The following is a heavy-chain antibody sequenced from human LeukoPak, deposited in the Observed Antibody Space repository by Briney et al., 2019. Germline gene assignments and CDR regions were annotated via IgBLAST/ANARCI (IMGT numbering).Heavy chain of an antibody. Sequence: ASVKVSCKASGYTFTGYYMHWVRRAPGQGLEWMGRINPNSGGTNYAQKFQGRVTMTRDTSISTAYMELSRLRSDDTAVYYCARALAAAAGPRDWGQGTLVTVSS. J-gene: IGHJ4*02. CDR1: GYTFTGYY. CDR2: INPNSGGT. CDR3: ARALAAAAGPRD. V-gene: IGHV1-2*06. D-gene: IGHD6-13*01.